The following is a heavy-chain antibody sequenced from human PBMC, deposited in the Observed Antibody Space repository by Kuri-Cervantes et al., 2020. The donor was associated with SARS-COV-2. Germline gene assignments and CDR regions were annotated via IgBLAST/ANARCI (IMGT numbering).Heavy chain of an antibody. CDR2: ISSSSTI. CDR3: ARVSLQEYSGSYFHYFDY. V-gene: IGHV3-69-1*02. Sequence: GESLKISCAASGFTFSDYYMNWVRQAPGKGLEWVSSISSSSTIYYADSVKGRFTISRDNARNSLYLQMNSLRAEDTAVYYCARVSLQEYSGSYFHYFDYWGQGTLVTVSS. J-gene: IGHJ4*02. CDR1: GFTFSDYY. D-gene: IGHD1-26*01.